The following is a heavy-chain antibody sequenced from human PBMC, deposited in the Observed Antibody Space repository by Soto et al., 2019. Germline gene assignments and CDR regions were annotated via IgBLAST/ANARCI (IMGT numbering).Heavy chain of an antibody. J-gene: IGHJ6*02. Sequence: VSGPTLVNPTETLTLTCTFSGFSLTSPGMCVSWIRQPPGKALEWLALIERDDDDKYYSTSLKTRLTISKDTRKNQVVLTMANMDPADTGTYYCARSIRGPRRFNGMDVWGQGTTVTVSS. CDR2: IERDDDDK. CDR1: GFSLTSPGMC. V-gene: IGHV2-70*13. CDR3: ARSIRGPRRFNGMDV. D-gene: IGHD1-20*01.